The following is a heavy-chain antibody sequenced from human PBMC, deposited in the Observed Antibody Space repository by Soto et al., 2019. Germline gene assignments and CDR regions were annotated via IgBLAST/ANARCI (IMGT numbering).Heavy chain of an antibody. Sequence: GGSLRLSCLGSGFTFSNYGMHWVRQPPGKGLEWGALISDDGDKRYYADSVRGRLIISRDNSKDTLYLQMNSLGPDDTAVYFCAKARVRIVGANSFDYWGQGTPVTVSS. CDR2: ISDDGDKR. J-gene: IGHJ4*02. CDR1: GFTFSNYG. D-gene: IGHD1-26*01. V-gene: IGHV3-30*18. CDR3: AKARVRIVGANSFDY.